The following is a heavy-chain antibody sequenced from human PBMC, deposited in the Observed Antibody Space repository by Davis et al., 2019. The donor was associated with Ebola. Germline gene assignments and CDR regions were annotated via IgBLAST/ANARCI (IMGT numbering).Heavy chain of an antibody. CDR3: VRVPYYYDSSGYYYDYYGMDV. CDR2: INHSGST. V-gene: IGHV4-34*01. D-gene: IGHD3-22*01. J-gene: IGHJ6*02. CDR1: GGSFSGYY. Sequence: MPSETLSLTCAVYGGSFSGYYWSWIRQPPGKGLEWIGEINHSGSTYYNPSLKSRVTISVDTSKNQFSLKLSSVTAADTAVYYCVRVPYYYDSSGYYYDYYGMDVWGQGTTVTVSS.